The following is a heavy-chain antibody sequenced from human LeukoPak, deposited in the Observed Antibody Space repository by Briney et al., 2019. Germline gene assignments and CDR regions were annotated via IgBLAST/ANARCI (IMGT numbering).Heavy chain of an antibody. J-gene: IGHJ5*02. Sequence: ASVKVSCKASGYTFTSYAMHWVRQAPGQRLEWMGWIDAGNGNTKYSQKFQGRVTITRDTSASTAYMELSSLRSEDTAVYYCAVTSGKAYNNWFDPWGQGTLVTVSS. CDR1: GYTFTSYA. CDR2: IDAGNGNT. CDR3: AVTSGKAYNNWFDP. V-gene: IGHV1-3*01. D-gene: IGHD4-11*01.